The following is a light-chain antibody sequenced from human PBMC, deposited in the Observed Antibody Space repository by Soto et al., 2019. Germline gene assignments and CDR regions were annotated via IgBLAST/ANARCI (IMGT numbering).Light chain of an antibody. CDR3: MQALQTPRT. V-gene: IGKV2-28*01. J-gene: IGKJ1*01. Sequence: EIVMTQSPRSLPVTPGEPASISCRSSQRLLHSNGYNFLDWYLQKPGQSPQLLIYLGFNRPSGVPDRFSGSGSGTDFTLTISRVEAEDVGVYYCMQALQTPRTFGQGTKVEIK. CDR2: LGF. CDR1: QRLLHSNGYNF.